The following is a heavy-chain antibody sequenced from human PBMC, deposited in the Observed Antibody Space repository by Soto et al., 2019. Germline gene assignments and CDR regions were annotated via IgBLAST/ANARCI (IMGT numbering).Heavy chain of an antibody. CDR3: AKGSFVIQTSNYVGN. CDR2: ISSSGGYA. V-gene: IGHV3-23*01. J-gene: IGHJ4*02. CDR1: GISFSDYA. Sequence: EVQLLESGGGLVQPGGSLRLSCAASGISFSDYAMSWVRQAPGKGLEWVSVISSSGGYAYYADSVKGRFTLSRDNSKNTLFLQMDNLSVEDTAVYYCAKGSFVIQTSNYVGNWGQGTLVAVSS. D-gene: IGHD3-10*02.